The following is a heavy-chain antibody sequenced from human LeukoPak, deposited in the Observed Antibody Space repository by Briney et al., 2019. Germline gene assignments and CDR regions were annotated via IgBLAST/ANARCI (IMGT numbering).Heavy chain of an antibody. J-gene: IGHJ4*02. CDR2: ISYDGSNK. Sequence: GRSLRLSCAASGFTFSSYAMHWVRQAPGKGLESVAVISYDGSNKYYADSVKGRFTISRDNSKNTLYLQMNSLRAEDTAVYYCARGPRAYGDYEDYWGQGTLVTVSS. CDR1: GFTFSSYA. D-gene: IGHD4-17*01. CDR3: ARGPRAYGDYEDY. V-gene: IGHV3-30*04.